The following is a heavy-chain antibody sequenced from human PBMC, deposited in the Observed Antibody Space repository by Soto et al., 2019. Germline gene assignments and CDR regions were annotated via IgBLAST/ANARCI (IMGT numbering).Heavy chain of an antibody. CDR2: IYYSGST. V-gene: IGHV4-31*03. CDR1: GGSISSGGYY. Sequence: QVQLQESGPGLVKPSQTLSLTCTVSGGSISSGGYYWSWIRQHPGKGLEWIGYIYYSGSTYYNPSLESRVTISVDTSKNQFSLKLSSVTAADTAVYYCARGLGYPSPFDYWGQGTLVTVSS. J-gene: IGHJ4*02. D-gene: IGHD5-12*01. CDR3: ARGLGYPSPFDY.